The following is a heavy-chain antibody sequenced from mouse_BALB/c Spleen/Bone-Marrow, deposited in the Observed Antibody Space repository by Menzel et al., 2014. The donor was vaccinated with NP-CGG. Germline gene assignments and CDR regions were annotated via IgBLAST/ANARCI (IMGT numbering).Heavy chain of an antibody. V-gene: IGHV1S81*02. CDR1: GCTFTSYW. J-gene: IGHJ1*01. D-gene: IGHD1-1*01. Sequence: QVQLQQSGAELVKPGASVKLSCKASGCTFTSYWMHWVKQRPGQGLEWIGEINPSNGRTNYNEKFKSKATLTVDKSSSTAYMQLSSLTSEDSAVYYCARYLHYYGSSYGYFDVWGAGTTVTVSS. CDR2: INPSNGRT. CDR3: ARYLHYYGSSYGYFDV.